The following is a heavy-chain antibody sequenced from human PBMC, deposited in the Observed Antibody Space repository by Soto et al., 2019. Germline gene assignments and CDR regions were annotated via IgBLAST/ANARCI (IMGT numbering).Heavy chain of an antibody. J-gene: IGHJ6*02. CDR3: AREAHKDIVVVPAAQIYGMDV. D-gene: IGHD2-2*01. V-gene: IGHV1-69*13. Sequence: ASVKVSCKASGGTFSSYAISWVRQAPGQGLEWMGGIIPIFGTANYAQKFQGRVTITADESTSTAYMELSSLRSEDTAVYYCAREAHKDIVVVPAAQIYGMDVWGQGTTVTVSS. CDR2: IIPIFGTA. CDR1: GGTFSSYA.